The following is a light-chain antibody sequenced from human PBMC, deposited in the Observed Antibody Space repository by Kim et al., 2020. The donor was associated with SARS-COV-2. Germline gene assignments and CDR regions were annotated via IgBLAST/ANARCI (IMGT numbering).Light chain of an antibody. J-gene: IGKJ4*01. CDR3: QQSNSTPLT. V-gene: IGKV1-39*01. CDR1: QSISTN. Sequence: SSSVGDRVTIPCRASQSISTNLNWYQQKSGKAPKLLIYAASSLQGGVPSRFSGSGSGTHFTLTISSLQPEDSATYYCQQSNSTPLTFGGGTRVEI. CDR2: AAS.